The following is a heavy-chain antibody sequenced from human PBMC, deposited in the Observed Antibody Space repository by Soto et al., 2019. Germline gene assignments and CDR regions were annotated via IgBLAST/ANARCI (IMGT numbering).Heavy chain of an antibody. V-gene: IGHV3-23*01. CDR2: ISGSGGST. D-gene: IGHD3-22*01. CDR1: GFTFSSYA. J-gene: IGHJ4*02. CDR3: AKAPRIVVVISYFDY. Sequence: GGSLRLSCAASGFTFSSYAMSWVRQAPGKGLEWVSAISGSGGSTYYADSVKGRFTISRDNSKNTLYLQMNSLRAEDTAVYYCAKAPRIVVVISYFDYWGQGTLVTVSS.